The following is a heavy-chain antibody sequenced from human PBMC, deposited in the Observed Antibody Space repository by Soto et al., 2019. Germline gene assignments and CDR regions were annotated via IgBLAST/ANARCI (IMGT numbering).Heavy chain of an antibody. CDR2: IYYSGST. D-gene: IGHD3-22*01. CDR3: ARVRDDSSGYFNWFDP. Sequence: SETLSLTCTVSGGSISSGDYYWSWIRQPPGKGLEWIGYIYYSGSTYYNPSLKSRVTISVDTSKNQFSLKLSSVIAADTAVYYCARVRDDSSGYFNWFDPWGQGTLVTSPQ. J-gene: IGHJ5*02. V-gene: IGHV4-30-4*01. CDR1: GGSISSGDYY.